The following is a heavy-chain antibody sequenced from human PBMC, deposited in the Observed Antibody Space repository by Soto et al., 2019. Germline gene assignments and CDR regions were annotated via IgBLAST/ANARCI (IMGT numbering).Heavy chain of an antibody. CDR2: VYYSGST. CDR3: VRDYLLTGFDT. Sequence: QVQLQESGPRLIQPSEPLSLTCSVSNGSISTYYWTWVRQPPGKGLEWIGYVYYSGSTNYNPSLKSRVAMSIDTSKNQFSLELKSVTAADTATYYCVRDYLLTGFDTWGQGTLVTVSA. D-gene: IGHD3-9*01. V-gene: IGHV4-59*01. J-gene: IGHJ5*02. CDR1: NGSISTYY.